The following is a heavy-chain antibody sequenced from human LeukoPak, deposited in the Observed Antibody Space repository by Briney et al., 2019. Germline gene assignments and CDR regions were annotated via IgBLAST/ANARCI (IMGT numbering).Heavy chain of an antibody. CDR3: ARDRRDPLAAAGTDWFDP. J-gene: IGHJ5*02. D-gene: IGHD6-13*01. CDR2: ISAYNGNT. CDR1: GYTFTSYG. V-gene: IGHV1-18*01. Sequence: ASVKVSCKSSGYTFTSYGISWVRQAPGQGLEWMGWISAYNGNTNYAQKLQGRVTKTTDTSTSTAYKELRSLRSDDTDVYYCARDRRDPLAAAGTDWFDPWGQGTLVTVSS.